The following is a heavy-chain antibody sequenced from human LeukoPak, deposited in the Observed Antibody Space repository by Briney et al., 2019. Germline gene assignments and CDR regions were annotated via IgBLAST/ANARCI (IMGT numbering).Heavy chain of an antibody. J-gene: IGHJ6*03. CDR3: ARDVAIPPPKNYSYMDV. D-gene: IGHD2-21*01. CDR1: GGTFSSYA. Sequence: SVKVSCKASGGTFSSYAISWVRQAPGQGLEWMGRIIPIFGTANYAQKFQGRVTITTDESTSTAYMELSSLRPEDTAVYYCARDVAIPPPKNYSYMDVWGKGTTVTVSS. CDR2: IIPIFGTA. V-gene: IGHV1-69*05.